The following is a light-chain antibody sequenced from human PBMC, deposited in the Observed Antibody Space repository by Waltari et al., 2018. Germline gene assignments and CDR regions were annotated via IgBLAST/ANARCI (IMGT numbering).Light chain of an antibody. CDR3: QQYYYIPYT. CDR1: QSVLFSSNSKNY. CDR2: WAS. J-gene: IGKJ2*01. Sequence: DVVITRSAHSLASTLGERARVDCHCGQSVLFSSNSKNYLAWYRQKPGQPPNLLIYWASTRESGVPDRFSGSGSGTDFTLTISSLQAEDVAVYYCQQYYYIPYTFGQGTKLEIK. V-gene: IGKV4-1*01.